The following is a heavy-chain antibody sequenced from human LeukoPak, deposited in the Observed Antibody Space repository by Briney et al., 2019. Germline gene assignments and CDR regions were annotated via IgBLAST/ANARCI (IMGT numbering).Heavy chain of an antibody. CDR2: IFYSGSTNY. CDR3: ARVVEP. J-gene: IGHJ3*01. CDR1: GASISGYY. Sequence: SETLSLTCTVSGASISGYYWSWIRQPPGKGLEWIGYIFYSGSTNYNYNPSLKSRVTISADTSKNQFSLKLSSVTAADTAMYYCARVVEPWGRGTMVTVSS. V-gene: IGHV4-59*01. D-gene: IGHD5-24*01.